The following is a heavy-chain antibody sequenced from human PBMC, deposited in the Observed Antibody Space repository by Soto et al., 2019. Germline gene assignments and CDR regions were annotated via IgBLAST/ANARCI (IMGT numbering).Heavy chain of an antibody. D-gene: IGHD6-19*01. CDR2: INHSGST. J-gene: IGHJ3*02. CDR1: GGSFSGYY. Sequence: SETLSLTCAVCGGSFSGYYWSWIRQPPGKGLEWIGEINHSGSTNYNPSLKSRVTISVDTSKNQFSLKLSSVTAADTAVYYCASRAVAGFGKHAFDIWGQGTMVTVSS. CDR3: ASRAVAGFGKHAFDI. V-gene: IGHV4-34*01.